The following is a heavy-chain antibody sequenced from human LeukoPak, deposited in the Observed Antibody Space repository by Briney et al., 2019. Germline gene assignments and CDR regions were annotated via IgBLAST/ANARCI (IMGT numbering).Heavy chain of an antibody. CDR1: GGSFSGYY. Sequence: SETLSLTCAVYGGSFSGYYWSWIRQPPGKGLEWIGEINHSGSTNYNPSLKSRVTISVDTSKNQFSLKLSSVTAADTAVYYCASSLGAQLANWFDPWGQGTLVTVSS. CDR2: INHSGST. D-gene: IGHD6-13*01. CDR3: ASSLGAQLANWFDP. J-gene: IGHJ5*02. V-gene: IGHV4-34*01.